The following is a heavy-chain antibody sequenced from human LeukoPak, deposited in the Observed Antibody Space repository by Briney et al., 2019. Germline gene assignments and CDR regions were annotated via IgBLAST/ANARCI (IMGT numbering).Heavy chain of an antibody. CDR1: GYTFTGYY. V-gene: IGHV1-2*02. J-gene: IGHJ6*03. CDR2: INPNSGGT. D-gene: IGHD3-3*01. CDR3: ARDTARITIFGVAKYMDV. Sequence: GALLKVSCKASGYTFTGYYMHWVRQAPGQGLEWMGWINPNSGGTNYAQKFQGRVTLTRDTSISTAYMELSRLRSDDTAVYYCARDTARITIFGVAKYMDVWGKGTTVTVSS.